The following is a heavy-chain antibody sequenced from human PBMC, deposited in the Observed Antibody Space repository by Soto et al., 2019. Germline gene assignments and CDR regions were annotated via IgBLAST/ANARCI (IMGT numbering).Heavy chain of an antibody. CDR1: GGSVSSGDYY. J-gene: IGHJ5*02. CDR2: IYYSGNT. V-gene: IGHV4-61*08. Sequence: PAETLSLTCTVAGGSVSSGDYYWSWIRQPPGKGLEWVGYIYYSGNTNYNPSLKSRVIISVDPSKNLFSLKLTSVTAADTAVYYCARIPVDTSMIYWLDPWGQGTLVTVSS. CDR3: ARIPVDTSMIYWLDP. D-gene: IGHD5-18*01.